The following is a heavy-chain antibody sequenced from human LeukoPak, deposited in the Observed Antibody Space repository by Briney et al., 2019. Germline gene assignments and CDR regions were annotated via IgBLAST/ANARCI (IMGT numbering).Heavy chain of an antibody. CDR2: IIPMFGTA. Sequence: VASVNVSCKASGGTFSSYAISWVRQAPGQGLEWMGGIIPMFGTANYAQKFQGRVTITADESTSTAYMELSSLRSEDTAVYYCARGNIAAAGRYYFDYWGQGTLVTVSS. V-gene: IGHV1-69*13. J-gene: IGHJ4*02. CDR3: ARGNIAAAGRYYFDY. D-gene: IGHD6-13*01. CDR1: GGTFSSYA.